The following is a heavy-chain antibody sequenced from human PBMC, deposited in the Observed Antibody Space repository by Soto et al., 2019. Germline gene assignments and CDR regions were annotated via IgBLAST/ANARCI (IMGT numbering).Heavy chain of an antibody. CDR3: ARDADNWFDH. CDR2: TYYRSNWYY. V-gene: IGHV6-1*01. CDR1: GDSVSRNTAA. J-gene: IGHJ5*02. Sequence: SQTLSLTCAISGDSVSRNTAAWNWIRQSPSRGLEWLGRTYYRSNWYYDYAASVKSRMTINPATSKNQFSLLLNSVTPEDTAVYYCARDADNWFDHWGQGTLVTVSS.